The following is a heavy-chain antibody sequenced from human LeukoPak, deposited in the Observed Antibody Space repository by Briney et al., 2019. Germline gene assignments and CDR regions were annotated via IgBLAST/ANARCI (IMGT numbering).Heavy chain of an antibody. Sequence: PGRSLRLSCAACGFTFSSYGMHWVRQAPGKGLEWVADVWYDGTNKYYADSVKGRITISRDNSKNTLYLQMNSLRAEDTAVYYCARDPGVRWLVGFDYWGQGTLVTVSS. D-gene: IGHD6-19*01. CDR3: ARDPGVRWLVGFDY. CDR1: GFTFSSYG. J-gene: IGHJ4*02. CDR2: VWYDGTNK. V-gene: IGHV3-33*01.